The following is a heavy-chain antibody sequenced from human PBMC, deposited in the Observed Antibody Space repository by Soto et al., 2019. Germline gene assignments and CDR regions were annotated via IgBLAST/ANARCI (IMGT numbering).Heavy chain of an antibody. CDR1: GGSISSGGYY. CDR2: IYYSGST. Sequence: SETLSLTCTVSGGSISSGGYYWSWIRQHPGKGLEWIGYIYYSGSTYHNPSLKSRVTTSVDTSKNQFSLKLSSVTAADTAVYYCARGAGIAARPRLDPWGQGTLVTVSS. CDR3: ARGAGIAARPRLDP. V-gene: IGHV4-31*03. J-gene: IGHJ5*02. D-gene: IGHD6-6*01.